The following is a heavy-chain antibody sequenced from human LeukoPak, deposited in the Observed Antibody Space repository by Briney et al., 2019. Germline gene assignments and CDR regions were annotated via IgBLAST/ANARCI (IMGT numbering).Heavy chain of an antibody. CDR3: ARHNGDSYLDL. V-gene: IGHV4-59*02. D-gene: IGHD2-21*01. CDR2: VHHSGNT. J-gene: IGHJ4*02. CDR1: GVSVRSSF. Sequence: SATLSLTCTVSGVSVRSSFWSWIRQPPGKGLEYIGYVHHSGNTKYNPSLQSRVTMSVDTARSQFSLNLSSVTPADSAVYYCARHNGDSYLDLWAQGSLVTVPS.